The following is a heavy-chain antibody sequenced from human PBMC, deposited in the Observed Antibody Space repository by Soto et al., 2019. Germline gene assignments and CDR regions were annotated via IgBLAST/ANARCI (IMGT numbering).Heavy chain of an antibody. CDR2: ISPSGGST. V-gene: IGHV1-46*01. J-gene: IGHJ4*02. CDR3: ARVEDGSIAARPGNFDY. Sequence: RASVKVSCKASGYTFTSYYMHWVRQAPGQGLEWMGIISPSGGSTSYAQKFQGRVTMTRDTSTSTVYMELSSLRSEDTAVYYCARVEDGSIAARPGNFDYWGQGPRVTVSS. CDR1: GYTFTSYY. D-gene: IGHD6-6*01.